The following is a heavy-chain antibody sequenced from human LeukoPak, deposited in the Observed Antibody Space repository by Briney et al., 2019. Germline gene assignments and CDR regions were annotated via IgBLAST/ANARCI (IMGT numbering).Heavy chain of an antibody. V-gene: IGHV1-2*02. J-gene: IGHJ3*02. Sequence: GASVKVSCKASGYTFTGYYMHWVRQAPGQGLEWMGWINPNSGGTNYAQKFQGRVTMTRDTSISTAYMELSRLRSDDTAVYYCARAHYDSSGYYIANAFDIWGQGTMVTVSS. CDR2: INPNSGGT. CDR1: GYTFTGYY. D-gene: IGHD3-22*01. CDR3: ARAHYDSSGYYIANAFDI.